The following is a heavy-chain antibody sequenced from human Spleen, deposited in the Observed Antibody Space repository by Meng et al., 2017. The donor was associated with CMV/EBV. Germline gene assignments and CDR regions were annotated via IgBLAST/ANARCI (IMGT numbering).Heavy chain of an antibody. V-gene: IGHV4-38-2*02. D-gene: IGHD3-16*01. J-gene: IGHJ6*02. CDR1: GHSISSDYY. CDR3: ARWGLLGGVDV. CDR2: TSNRGNT. Sequence: SETLSLTCTVSGHSISSDYYWAWIRQHPERGLEWIAFTSNRGNTDYNPALRSRLTASIDTSRNQFSLKMSSVTAADTAVYYCARWGLLGGVDVWGRGTTVTVSS.